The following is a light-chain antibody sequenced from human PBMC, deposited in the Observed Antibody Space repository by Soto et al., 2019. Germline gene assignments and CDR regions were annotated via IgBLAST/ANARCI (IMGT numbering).Light chain of an antibody. Sequence: EIVLTQSPGNLSLSPGERATLSCRASQSVSSSYLAWYQQKPGQAPRLLIYSASRGATGFPARFSGSGSGTDFARTICSVQAEEFAVYNCQQYNSGAWTFGQGTKVDIK. V-gene: IGKV3-20*01. CDR3: QQYNSGAWT. J-gene: IGKJ1*01. CDR1: QSVSSSY. CDR2: SAS.